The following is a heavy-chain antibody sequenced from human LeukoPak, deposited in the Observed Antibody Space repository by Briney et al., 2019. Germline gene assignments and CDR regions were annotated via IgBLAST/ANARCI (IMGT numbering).Heavy chain of an antibody. Sequence: SETLSLTCTVSGGSISSSGYYWGWVRRPPGKGLEWIGSIYYSGSTYYNPSLKSRVTISVDTSNNQFSLKLSSVTAADTAVYYCARVGGGYKNYFLDYWGQGTLVTVSS. D-gene: IGHD1-7*01. J-gene: IGHJ4*02. CDR2: IYYSGST. V-gene: IGHV4-39*01. CDR1: GGSISSSGYY. CDR3: ARVGGGYKNYFLDY.